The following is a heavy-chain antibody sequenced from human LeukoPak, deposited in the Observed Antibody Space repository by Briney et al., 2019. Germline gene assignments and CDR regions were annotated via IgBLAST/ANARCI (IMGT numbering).Heavy chain of an antibody. Sequence: GGSLRLSCAASGFTFSSYAMRWVRQAPGKGLEWVAVISYDGSSKYYADSVKGRFTTSRDNSKNTLYLQMNSLRADDTAVYYCASELVVVAATDYWGQGTLVTVSS. D-gene: IGHD2-15*01. CDR3: ASELVVVAATDY. CDR1: GFTFSSYA. V-gene: IGHV3-30-3*01. J-gene: IGHJ4*02. CDR2: ISYDGSSK.